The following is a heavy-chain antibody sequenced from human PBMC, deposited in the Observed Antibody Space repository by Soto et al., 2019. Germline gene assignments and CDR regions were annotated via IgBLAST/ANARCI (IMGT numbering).Heavy chain of an antibody. CDR3: AKVIRADSTSSNFYYYSGMDV. D-gene: IGHD6-6*01. V-gene: IGHV3-11*06. CDR1: GFTFSDYY. CDR2: ISSSSSYT. Sequence: WGSLRLSCAASGFTFSDYYMSWIRQAPWKWLEWVSYISSSSSYTNYADSVKCRFTISRDNAKNSLYLQMNSLRAEDTAIYYCAKVIRADSTSSNFYYYSGMDVWGQGTTVTVSS. J-gene: IGHJ6*02.